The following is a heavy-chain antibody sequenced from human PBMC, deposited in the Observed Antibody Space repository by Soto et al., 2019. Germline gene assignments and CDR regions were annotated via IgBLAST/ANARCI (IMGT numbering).Heavy chain of an antibody. D-gene: IGHD3-3*01. CDR3: AREKGGGTIFGVAA. V-gene: IGHV3-30-3*01. CDR1: GFTLSSYA. J-gene: IGHJ4*02. CDR2: ISKGGSNL. Sequence: PGGSLRLSCAASGFTLSSYAIHWVRQAPGKGLEWVTVISKGGSNLYFADSVKGRFTISRDNSKNTLYLQMNSLRSEDTAVYYCAREKGGGTIFGVAARGQGTLVTVSS.